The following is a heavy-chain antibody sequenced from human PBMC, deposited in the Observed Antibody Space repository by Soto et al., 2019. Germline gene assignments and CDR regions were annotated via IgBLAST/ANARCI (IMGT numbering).Heavy chain of an antibody. Sequence: PGXSLRLSCAAFGFTLSDHYVDWIRQAPVKGLEWVGRIRNKANSYTTEYAASVKGRFTISRDDSKNSLFLQMYSLKTEDTAVYYCSRAGILTTPYYFDYWGQGTLVTVSS. CDR2: IRNKANSYTT. D-gene: IGHD4-4*01. CDR1: GFTLSDHY. CDR3: SRAGILTTPYYFDY. V-gene: IGHV3-72*01. J-gene: IGHJ4*01.